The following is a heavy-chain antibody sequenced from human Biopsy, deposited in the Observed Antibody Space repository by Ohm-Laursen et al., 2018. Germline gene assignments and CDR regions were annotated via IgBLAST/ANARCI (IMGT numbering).Heavy chain of an antibody. CDR3: VKDTNWNYVWDRPGATKGMDV. Sequence: SLRLSCAASGFSFDDFAMHWVRQSPGKGLEWVAGIDWNSRNINYGDSVRGRFSVSRDNAKNSLYLQMNSLRGEDTALYYCVKDTNWNYVWDRPGATKGMDVWGQGTTVTVSS. CDR1: GFSFDDFA. J-gene: IGHJ6*02. V-gene: IGHV3-9*01. CDR2: IDWNSRNI. D-gene: IGHD1-7*01.